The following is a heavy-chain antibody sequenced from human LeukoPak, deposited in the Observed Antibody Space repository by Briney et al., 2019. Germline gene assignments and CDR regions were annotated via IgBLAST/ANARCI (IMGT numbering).Heavy chain of an antibody. V-gene: IGHV1-24*01. CDR2: FDPEDGET. Sequence: ASVKVSCKVSGYTLTELSIHWVRQVPGNGLKWMGGFDPEDGETIYAQKFQGRVTMTEDTSTDTASMQLNSLRSEDTAVYYCATTYYAILTGFGAFDIWGQGTMVTVSS. CDR3: ATTYYAILTGFGAFDI. J-gene: IGHJ3*02. CDR1: GYTLTELS. D-gene: IGHD3-9*01.